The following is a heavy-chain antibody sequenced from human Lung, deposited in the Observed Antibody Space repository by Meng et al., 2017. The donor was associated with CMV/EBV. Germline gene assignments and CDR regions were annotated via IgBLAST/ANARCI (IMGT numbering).Heavy chain of an antibody. CDR3: ARLDKHVGDYFYYGMYV. J-gene: IGHJ6*02. CDR1: GGTFSTYS. CDR2: TIPMFGTP. Sequence: SVKVSCKASGGTFSTYSINWMRQAPGQGLEWMGGTIPMFGTPNYAQKFQGRVTITTDESTSTAYMELSSLRSEDTAVYYCARLDKHVGDYFYYGMYVWGQGXTVTVSS. V-gene: IGHV1-69*05. D-gene: IGHD3-10*01.